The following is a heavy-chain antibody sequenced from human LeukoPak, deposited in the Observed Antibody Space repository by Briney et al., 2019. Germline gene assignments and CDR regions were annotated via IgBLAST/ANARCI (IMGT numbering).Heavy chain of an antibody. Sequence: ASVKVSCKASGYTFTGYHMHWVRQAPGQGLEWMGWINPNSGGTNYAQKFQGRVTMTRDTSISTAYMELSRLRSDDTAVYYCARGLFVVVPAATGKNWFDPWGQGTLVTVSS. CDR2: INPNSGGT. J-gene: IGHJ5*02. CDR3: ARGLFVVVPAATGKNWFDP. CDR1: GYTFTGYH. D-gene: IGHD2-2*01. V-gene: IGHV1-2*02.